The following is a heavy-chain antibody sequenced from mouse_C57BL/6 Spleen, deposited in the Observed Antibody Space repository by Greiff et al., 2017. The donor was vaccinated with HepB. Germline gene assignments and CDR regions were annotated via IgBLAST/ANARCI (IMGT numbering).Heavy chain of an antibody. Sequence: DVMLVESGGGLVKPGGSLKLSCAASGFTFSSYAMSWVRQTPEKRLEWVATISDGGSYTYYPDNVKGRFTISRDNAKNNLYLQMSHLKSEDTAMYYCAREDYYGSDFDVWGTGTTVTVSS. CDR2: ISDGGSYT. V-gene: IGHV5-4*01. D-gene: IGHD1-1*01. CDR1: GFTFSSYA. J-gene: IGHJ1*03. CDR3: AREDYYGSDFDV.